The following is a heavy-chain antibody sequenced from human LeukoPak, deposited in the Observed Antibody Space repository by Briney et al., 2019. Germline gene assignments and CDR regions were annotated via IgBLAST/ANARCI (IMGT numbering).Heavy chain of an antibody. CDR2: IRSKAYGGTT. Sequence: GGSLRLSCAASGITFRNYTMGWVRQTPGKGLGWGCFIRSKAYGGTTEYPASVKGRFTITRDDFKSITYLQMNSLKTEDTAVYNCTRGLYYYDSSGYRYYYYYMDVWGKGTTVTISS. CDR3: TRGLYYYDSSGYRYYYYYMDV. J-gene: IGHJ6*03. CDR1: GITFRNYT. V-gene: IGHV3-49*04. D-gene: IGHD3-22*01.